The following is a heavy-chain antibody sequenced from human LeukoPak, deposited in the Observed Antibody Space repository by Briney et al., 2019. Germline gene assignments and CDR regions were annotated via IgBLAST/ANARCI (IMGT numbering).Heavy chain of an antibody. Sequence: SGGSLRLSCAASGFTFSSYAMHWVRQAPGKGLEYASAISSNGGSTYYANSVKGRFTISRDNSKNTLYLQMGSLRAEDMAVYYCARGGYYGSGSYNIDAFDIWGQGTMVTVSS. CDR3: ARGGYYGSGSYNIDAFDI. CDR2: ISSNGGST. J-gene: IGHJ3*02. V-gene: IGHV3-64*01. CDR1: GFTFSSYA. D-gene: IGHD3-10*01.